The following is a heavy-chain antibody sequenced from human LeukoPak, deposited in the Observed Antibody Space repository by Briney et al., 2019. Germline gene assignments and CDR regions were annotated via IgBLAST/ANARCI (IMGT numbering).Heavy chain of an antibody. CDR2: IKHDGSER. D-gene: IGHD3-3*01. CDR1: GFTFSSYW. CDR3: ARAQWISGVVINRPKDY. V-gene: IGHV3-7*01. J-gene: IGHJ4*02. Sequence: PGGSLRLSCAASGFTFSSYWMSWVRQSPGKGLEWVANIKHDGSERYYVDSVKGRFTISRDNAKNSLFLQVNTLRAEDTAVYYCARAQWISGVVINRPKDYWGQGSLVCVSS.